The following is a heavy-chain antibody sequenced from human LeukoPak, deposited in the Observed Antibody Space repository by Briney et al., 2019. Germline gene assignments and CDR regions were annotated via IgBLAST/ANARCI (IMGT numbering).Heavy chain of an antibody. CDR2: IYHSGST. D-gene: IGHD4-17*01. J-gene: IGHJ4*02. V-gene: IGHV4-38-2*02. Sequence: SESLSLTCTVSGYSISSGYYWGWIRQPPGKGLEWIGSIYHSGSTYYNPSLKSRVTISVGTSKNQFSLKLSSVTAADTAVYYCARVRHDYGDLDYWGQGTLVTVSS. CDR3: ARVRHDYGDLDY. CDR1: GYSISSGYY.